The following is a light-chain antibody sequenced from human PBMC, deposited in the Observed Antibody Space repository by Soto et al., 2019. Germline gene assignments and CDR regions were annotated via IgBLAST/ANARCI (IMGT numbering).Light chain of an antibody. CDR1: QGITSW. V-gene: IGKV1-12*01. CDR3: QQTNTYPLT. Sequence: DIQMTQSPSSVSASVGDRVTITCRTSQGITSWLAWYQQKPGKAPKLLIYRASNLQSGVPSRFSGSGSGTDFTLTISGLQPADFATYYCQQTNTYPLTFGGGTKVEIK. J-gene: IGKJ4*01. CDR2: RAS.